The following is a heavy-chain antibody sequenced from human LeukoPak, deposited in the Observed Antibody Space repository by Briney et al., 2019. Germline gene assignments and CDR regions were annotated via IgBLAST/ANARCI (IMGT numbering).Heavy chain of an antibody. J-gene: IGHJ4*02. Sequence: SGTLSFTCAASGGSISSSNWWSWVRQPPGKGLEWIGEIYHSGSTNYNPSLKSRVTISVDKSKNQFSLKLSSVTAADTAVYYCARDQSSSSLFDYWGQGTLVTVSS. D-gene: IGHD6-6*01. CDR1: GGSISSSNW. CDR3: ARDQSSSSLFDY. CDR2: IYHSGST. V-gene: IGHV4-4*02.